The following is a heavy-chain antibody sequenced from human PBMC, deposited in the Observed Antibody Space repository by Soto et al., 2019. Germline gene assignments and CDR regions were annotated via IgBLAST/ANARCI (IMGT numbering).Heavy chain of an antibody. CDR3: ARDSPGRYCSSTSCPRMDV. CDR2: ISNSSSTI. D-gene: IGHD2-2*01. CDR1: GFTFSSYS. J-gene: IGHJ6*02. V-gene: IGHV3-48*02. Sequence: PGGSLRLSCAAPGFTFSSYSMNWVLQAPGKGLEWVSYISNSSSTIYYADSVKGRFTISRDNAKNSLYLQMNSLRDEDTAVYYCARDSPGRYCSSTSCPRMDVWGQGTTVTVSS.